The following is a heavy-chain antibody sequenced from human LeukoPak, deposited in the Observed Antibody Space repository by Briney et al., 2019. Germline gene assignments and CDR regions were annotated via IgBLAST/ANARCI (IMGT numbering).Heavy chain of an antibody. CDR1: GFTFSSYG. CDR3: AKEHRGDYFDY. Sequence: GGSLRLSCAASGFTFSSYGMHWVRQAPDKGLEWVAVISYDGSNKYYADSVKGRFTISRDNSKNTLYLQMNSLRAEDTAVYYCAKEHRGDYFDYWGQGTLVTVSS. V-gene: IGHV3-30*18. J-gene: IGHJ4*02. CDR2: ISYDGSNK. D-gene: IGHD3-10*01.